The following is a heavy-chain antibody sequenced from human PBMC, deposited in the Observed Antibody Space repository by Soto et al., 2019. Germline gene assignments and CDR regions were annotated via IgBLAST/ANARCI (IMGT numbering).Heavy chain of an antibody. CDR1: GCSAISGTYF. Sequence: LRRTCSGCSAISGTYFLFLLRQHTGQGLEWIGYIYYSGSTNYNPSLKSRVTISVDTSQNQFSLKLSSVTAADTAVVYWARVVDSGMRPLW. J-gene: IGHJ2*01. D-gene: IGHD5-18*01. V-gene: IGHV4-61*10. CDR3: ARVVDSGMRPL. CDR2: IYYSGST.